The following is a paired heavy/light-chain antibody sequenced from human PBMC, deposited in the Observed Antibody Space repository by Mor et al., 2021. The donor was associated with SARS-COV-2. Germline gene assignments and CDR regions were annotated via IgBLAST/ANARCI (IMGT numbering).Light chain of an antibody. J-gene: IGKJ1*01. CDR1: QSINNW. Sequence: DIQMTQSPSTLSASVGDRVTITCRASQSINNWLAWYQQKPGKAPKFLIYKASSLESGVPSRFSGSGSGTEFTLTISSLQPDDFATYYCQQYNSYWTFGQGTKVEIK. V-gene: IGKV1-5*03. CDR3: QQYNSYWT. CDR2: KAS.
Heavy chain of an antibody. V-gene: IGHV3-48*01. CDR2: INSRSSTI. CDR1: GFTFSSYS. J-gene: IGHJ4*02. Sequence: EVHLVESGGGLVQPGGSLRLSCAASGFTFSSYSMNWVRQAPGKGLEWVSYINSRSSTIYYADSVKGRFTISRDNGKSSLYLQMNSLRAEDTAVYYCAREYNWNDTPFDHWGQGTLVTVSS. CDR3: AREYNWNDTPFDH. D-gene: IGHD1-20*01.